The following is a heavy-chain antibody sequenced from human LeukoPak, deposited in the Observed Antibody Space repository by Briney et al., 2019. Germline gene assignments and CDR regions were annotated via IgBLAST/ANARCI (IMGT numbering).Heavy chain of an antibody. V-gene: IGHV4-34*01. D-gene: IGHD3-22*01. CDR1: GGSFSGYY. CDR3: ARVTGYMIEDYFDY. Sequence: SETLSLTCAVYGGSFSGYYWSWIRQPPRKGLEWIGEINNSGSTNYNPSLKSRVTISVDTSKNQFSLRLSSVTAADTAVYYCARVTGYMIEDYFDYWGQGTLVTVSS. J-gene: IGHJ4*02. CDR2: INNSGST.